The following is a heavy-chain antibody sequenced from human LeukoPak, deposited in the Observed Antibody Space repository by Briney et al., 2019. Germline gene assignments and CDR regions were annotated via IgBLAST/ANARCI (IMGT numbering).Heavy chain of an antibody. CDR3: ARDLQGAGSYCDL. CDR1: GFTFSDYY. CDR2: SGSGSDM. V-gene: IGHV3-11*01. J-gene: IGHJ4*01. Sequence: GGSLRLSCAASGFTFSDYYMSWIRQAPGKGLEWVSGSGSDMYYAASVRGRFTISRDNAKNSLYLQINSLRAEDTAVYYCARDLQGAGSYCDLWRHGTLVTVPS. D-gene: IGHD1-26*01.